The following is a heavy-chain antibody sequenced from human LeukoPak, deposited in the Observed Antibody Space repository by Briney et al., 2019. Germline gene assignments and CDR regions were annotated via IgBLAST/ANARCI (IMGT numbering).Heavy chain of an antibody. Sequence: ASVKVSCKASGGTFSSYAISWVRQAPGQGLEWMGRIIPIFGTANYAQKFQGKVTITTDESTSTAYMELSSLRSEDTAVYYCAREESGYSRGQGYYYYMDVWGKGTTVTVSS. D-gene: IGHD6-19*01. CDR1: GGTFSSYA. CDR2: IIPIFGTA. J-gene: IGHJ6*03. V-gene: IGHV1-69*05. CDR3: AREESGYSRGQGYYYYMDV.